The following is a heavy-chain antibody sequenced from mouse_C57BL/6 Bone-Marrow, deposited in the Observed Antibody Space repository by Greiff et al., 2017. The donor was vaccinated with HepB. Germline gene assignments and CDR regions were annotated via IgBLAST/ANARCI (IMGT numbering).Heavy chain of an antibody. Sequence: QVQLQQPGAELVKPGASVKMSCKASGYTFTSYWITWVKQRPGQGLEWIGDIYPGSGSTNYNEKFKSKATLTVDTSSSTAYMQPSSLTSEDSAVYYCARSKGIYYYGSSSSRFDYWGQGTTLTVSS. J-gene: IGHJ2*01. V-gene: IGHV1-55*01. D-gene: IGHD1-1*01. CDR2: IYPGSGST. CDR1: GYTFTSYW. CDR3: ARSKGIYYYGSSSSRFDY.